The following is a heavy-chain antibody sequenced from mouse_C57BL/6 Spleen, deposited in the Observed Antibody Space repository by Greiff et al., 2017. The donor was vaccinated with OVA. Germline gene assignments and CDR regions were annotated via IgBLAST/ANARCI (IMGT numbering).Heavy chain of an antibody. J-gene: IGHJ2*01. CDR2: IRLKSDNYAT. CDR1: GFTFSNYW. D-gene: IGHD4-1*01. V-gene: IGHV6-3*01. CDR3: TPLTAPFDY. Sequence: EVQLVESGGGLVQPGGSMKLSCVASGFTFSNYWMNWVRQSPEKGLEWVAQIRLKSDNYATHYAESVKGRFTISRDDSKSSVYLQMNNLRAEDTGIYYCTPLTAPFDYWGQGTTLTVSS.